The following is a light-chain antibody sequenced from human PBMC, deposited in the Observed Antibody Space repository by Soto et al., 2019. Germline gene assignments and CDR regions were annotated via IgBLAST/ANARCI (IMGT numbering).Light chain of an antibody. Sequence: EIVMTQSPATLSVSPGERATLSCRASQSVSSNLAWYQQKPGQAPRLLIYGASTRATGIPARFSGSGSGTEFTLTSSRLQYEDFAVYYCQQYNNWPPTFGQGTRLEIK. CDR3: QQYNNWPPT. CDR2: GAS. CDR1: QSVSSN. V-gene: IGKV3-15*01. J-gene: IGKJ5*01.